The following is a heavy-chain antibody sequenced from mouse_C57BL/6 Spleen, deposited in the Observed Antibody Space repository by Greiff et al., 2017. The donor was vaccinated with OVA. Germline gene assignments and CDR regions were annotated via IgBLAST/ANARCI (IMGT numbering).Heavy chain of an antibody. J-gene: IGHJ2*01. CDR1: GYTFTSYW. CDR3: AIRLDYGSSFDY. CDR2: IHPSASDT. Sequence: QVQLQQSGAELVKPGASVKVSCKASGYTFTSYWMHWVKQRPGQGLEWIGRIHPSASDTNYNQKFKGKATLTVDKSSSTAYMQLSSLTSEDSAVYYCAIRLDYGSSFDYWGQGTTLTVSS. D-gene: IGHD1-1*01. V-gene: IGHV1-74*01.